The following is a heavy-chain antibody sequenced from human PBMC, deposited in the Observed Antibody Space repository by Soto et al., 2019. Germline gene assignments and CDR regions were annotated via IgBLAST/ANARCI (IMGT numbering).Heavy chain of an antibody. J-gene: IGHJ4*02. CDR1: GFTFSSYG. CDR3: AREEPYGDYREGPTGY. D-gene: IGHD4-17*01. V-gene: IGHV3-33*01. CDR2: IWYDGSNK. Sequence: QVQLVESGGGVVQPGRSLRLSCAASGFTFSSYGMHWVRQAPGKGLEWVAVIWYDGSNKYYADSVKGRFTISRDNSKNTLYLQMNSLRAEDTAVYYCAREEPYGDYREGPTGYWGQGTLVTVSS.